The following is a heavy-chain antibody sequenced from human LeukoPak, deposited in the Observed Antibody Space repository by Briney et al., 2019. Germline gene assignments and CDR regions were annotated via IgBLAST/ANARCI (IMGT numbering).Heavy chain of an antibody. J-gene: IGHJ4*02. V-gene: IGHV4-38-2*01. CDR2: MYQTGST. Sequence: PSETLSLTCAVSGYSISSGYFWGWIRQPPGKGLEWIGSMYQTGSTYYNPSLKSRVTILRDTSKNHFSLKLTSVTAADTAVYYCASGPAPIHYWGPGNLVTVSS. CDR1: GYSISSGYF. CDR3: ASGPAPIHY. D-gene: IGHD5-24*01.